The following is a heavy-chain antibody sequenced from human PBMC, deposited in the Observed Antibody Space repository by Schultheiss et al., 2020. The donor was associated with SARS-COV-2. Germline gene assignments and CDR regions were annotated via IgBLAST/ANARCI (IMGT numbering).Heavy chain of an antibody. J-gene: IGHJ4*02. CDR2: ISISSSTI. CDR3: AKVVVVPAARTLRAPDY. Sequence: GESLKISCAASRFTFSSHSVNGARQAPGKGLEWVSCISISSSTIHYADCVKGRFTISRDNAKNTLYLQMNSLRAEDTAVYYCAKVVVVPAARTLRAPDYWGQGTLVTVSS. V-gene: IGHV3-48*01. CDR1: RFTFSSHS. D-gene: IGHD2-2*01.